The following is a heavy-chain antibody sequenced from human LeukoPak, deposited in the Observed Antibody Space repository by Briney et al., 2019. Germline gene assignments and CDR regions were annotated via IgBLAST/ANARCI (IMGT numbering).Heavy chain of an antibody. J-gene: IGHJ6*03. CDR3: ARGLQPGIAVAGSYYFYYYLDV. CDR1: GFTFSSYE. V-gene: IGHV3-48*03. CDR2: ISSSGSTI. D-gene: IGHD6-19*01. Sequence: PGGSLRLSCAASGFTFSSYEMNWVRQAPGKGLEWVSYISSSGSTIYYADSVKGRFTISRDNAKNSLYLQMNSLRAEDTAVYYCARGLQPGIAVAGSYYFYYYLDVWGKGTTVTISS.